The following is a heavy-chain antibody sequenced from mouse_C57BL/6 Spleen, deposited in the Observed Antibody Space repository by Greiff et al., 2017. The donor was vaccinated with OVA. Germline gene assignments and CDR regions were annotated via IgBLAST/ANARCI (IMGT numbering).Heavy chain of an antibody. CDR2: INPNNGGT. CDR1: GYTFTDYN. V-gene: IGHV1-18*01. D-gene: IGHD1-1*01. Sequence: VQLQQSGPELVKPGASVKIPCKASGYTFTDYNMDWVKQSHGKSLEWIGDINPNNGGTNYNQKFKGKATLTVDKSSSTAYMELRSLTSEDTAVYYCARDHYGSSYGYFDVWGTGTTVTVSS. J-gene: IGHJ1*03. CDR3: ARDHYGSSYGYFDV.